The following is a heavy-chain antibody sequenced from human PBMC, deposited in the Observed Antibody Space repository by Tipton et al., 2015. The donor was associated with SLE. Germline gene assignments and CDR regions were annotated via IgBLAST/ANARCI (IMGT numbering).Heavy chain of an antibody. CDR1: GGSFSGYY. CDR3: ARDSSPRQLVLY. Sequence: TLSLTCAVYGGSFSGYYWSWIRQPPGKGLEWIGEINHSGSTNYNPSLKSRVTISVDTSKNQFSLKLSSVTAADTAVYYCARDSSPRQLVLYWGQGTLVTVSS. D-gene: IGHD6-13*01. V-gene: IGHV4-34*01. CDR2: INHSGST. J-gene: IGHJ4*02.